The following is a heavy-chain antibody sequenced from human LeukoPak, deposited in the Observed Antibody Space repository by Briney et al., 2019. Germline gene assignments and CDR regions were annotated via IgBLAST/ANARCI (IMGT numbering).Heavy chain of an antibody. CDR1: GYTFTSYG. D-gene: IGHD3-10*01. CDR3: ASDSRGVIIIDY. Sequence: ASVKVSCKASGYTFTSYGISWVRQAPGQGLEWMGWISAYNGNTNYAQKLQGRVTMTTDTSTSTAYMELRSLRSEDTAVYYCASDSRGVIIIDYWGQGTLVTVSS. J-gene: IGHJ4*02. V-gene: IGHV1-18*01. CDR2: ISAYNGNT.